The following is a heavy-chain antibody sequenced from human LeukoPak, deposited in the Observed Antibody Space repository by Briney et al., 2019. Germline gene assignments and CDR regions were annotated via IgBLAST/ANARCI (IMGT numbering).Heavy chain of an antibody. Sequence: ASVKVSCKASGYTFTSYGISWVRQAPGQGLEWMGWISAYNGNTNYAQKLQGRVTMTTDTSTSTAYMELRSLRSDDTAVYYCARDPFEGKYSSSHGVDYWGQGTLVTVSS. J-gene: IGHJ4*02. CDR3: ARDPFEGKYSSSHGVDY. D-gene: IGHD6-6*01. V-gene: IGHV1-18*01. CDR2: ISAYNGNT. CDR1: GYTFTSYG.